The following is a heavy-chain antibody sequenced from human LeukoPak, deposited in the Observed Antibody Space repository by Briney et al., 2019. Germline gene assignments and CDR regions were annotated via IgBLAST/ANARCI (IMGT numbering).Heavy chain of an antibody. Sequence: SETLSLTCAVYGGSFSGYYWSGIRQPPGKGREWMGEINHSGSTNYNPSLKSRVTISVDTSKNQFSLKLSSVTAADTAVYYCARSGPLAAAGQTFDYWGQGTLVTVSS. V-gene: IGHV4-34*01. CDR1: GGSFSGYY. D-gene: IGHD6-13*01. J-gene: IGHJ4*02. CDR2: INHSGST. CDR3: ARSGPLAAAGQTFDY.